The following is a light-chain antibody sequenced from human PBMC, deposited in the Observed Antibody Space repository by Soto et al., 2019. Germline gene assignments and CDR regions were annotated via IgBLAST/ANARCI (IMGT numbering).Light chain of an antibody. CDR3: CSYAGSNNPYV. V-gene: IGLV1-40*01. CDR1: ASNIGANYD. CDR2: GTS. Sequence: QSVLTQPPSVSGAPGQRVTISCTGGASNIGANYDVHWYQQLPGTAPKLLIYGTSNRPSGVPDRFSGSKSGNTASLTVSGLQAEDEADYYCCSYAGSNNPYVFGTGTKLTVL. J-gene: IGLJ1*01.